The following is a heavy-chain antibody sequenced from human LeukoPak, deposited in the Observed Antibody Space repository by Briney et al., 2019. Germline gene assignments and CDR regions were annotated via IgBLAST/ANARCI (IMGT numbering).Heavy chain of an antibody. V-gene: IGHV4-38-2*02. Sequence: SETLSLTCTVSGYSISSGYYWGWIRQPPGKGLEWIGYIYYSGSTNYNPSLKSRVTISVDTSKNQFSLKLSSVTAADTAVYYCAGGSRAMVRGVPPAPWGQGTLVTVSS. J-gene: IGHJ5*02. CDR2: IYYSGST. CDR3: AGGSRAMVRGVPPAP. D-gene: IGHD3-10*01. CDR1: GYSISSGYY.